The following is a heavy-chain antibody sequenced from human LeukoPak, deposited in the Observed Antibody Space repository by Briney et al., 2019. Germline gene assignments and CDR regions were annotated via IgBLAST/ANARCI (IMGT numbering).Heavy chain of an antibody. Sequence: PGGSLSLSCAASGFAFSTYGMNWVRQAPGKGLEWVSYISSSSTTIYYGDSVKGRFTISRDDAKNALYLQMNSLRDEDTAVHYCARDQYDTSGYFDYWGQGTLVTVSS. J-gene: IGHJ4*02. CDR2: ISSSSTTI. D-gene: IGHD3-22*01. V-gene: IGHV3-48*02. CDR3: ARDQYDTSGYFDY. CDR1: GFAFSTYG.